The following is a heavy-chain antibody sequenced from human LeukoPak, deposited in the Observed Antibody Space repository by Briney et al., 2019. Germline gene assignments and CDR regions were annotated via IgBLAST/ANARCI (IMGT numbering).Heavy chain of an antibody. CDR3: TRDSLAYSSSSLNGY. CDR2: IRSITYGGTT. D-gene: IGHD6-13*01. CDR1: GFTFGDYA. V-gene: IGHV3-49*03. J-gene: IGHJ4*02. Sequence: GGSLRLSCTASGFTFGDYAMSWFRQAPGKGLEGVGFIRSITYGGTTEYAASVKGRFTISRDDSKTIAYLQMNSLKTEDTAVYYCTRDSLAYSSSSLNGYWGQGTLVTVSS.